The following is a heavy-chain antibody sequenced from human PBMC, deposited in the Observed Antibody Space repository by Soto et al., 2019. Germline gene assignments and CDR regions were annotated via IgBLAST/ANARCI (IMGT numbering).Heavy chain of an antibody. J-gene: IGHJ4*02. V-gene: IGHV3-33*01. Sequence: SLRLSCAASGFTFSSYGMHWVRQAPGKGLEWVAVIWYDGSNKYYADSVKGRFTISRDNSKNTLYLQMNSLRAEDTAVYYCARPIAKYYYDSNGPLAYWGQGTLVTVSS. CDR1: GFTFSSYG. CDR3: ARPIAKYYYDSNGPLAY. D-gene: IGHD3-22*01. CDR2: IWYDGSNK.